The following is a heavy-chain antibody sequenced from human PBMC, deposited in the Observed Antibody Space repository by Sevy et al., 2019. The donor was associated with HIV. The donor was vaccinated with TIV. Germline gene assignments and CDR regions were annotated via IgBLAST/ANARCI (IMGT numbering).Heavy chain of an antibody. CDR2: IKSNSDGGTT. CDR3: ATAPGTGY. CDR1: GFILKSFW. J-gene: IGHJ4*02. V-gene: IGHV3-15*01. D-gene: IGHD3-10*01. Sequence: GGSLRLSCEASGFILKSFWIHWVRPDPGKGLEWGGRIKSNSDGGTTDYAAPVEGRFTMSRDDSENRVYLQINNLKADDTAVYYCATAPGTGYWGQGTLVTVSS.